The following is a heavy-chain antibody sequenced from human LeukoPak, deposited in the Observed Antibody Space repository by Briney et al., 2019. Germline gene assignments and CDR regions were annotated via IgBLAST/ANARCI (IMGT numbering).Heavy chain of an antibody. CDR2: ISGSDGSA. D-gene: IGHD3-3*01. CDR3: AKDGYDFWSAYQIDL. J-gene: IGHJ5*02. CDR1: GFTFSNYA. Sequence: GGSLRVSCAASGFTFSNYAMTWVRQAPGKGLECVSAISGSDGSAYYSDSVTGRFTISRDNSKNTLCLQMTSLRTDDTAVYYCAKDGYDFWSAYQIDLWGQGTLVTVSS. V-gene: IGHV3-23*01.